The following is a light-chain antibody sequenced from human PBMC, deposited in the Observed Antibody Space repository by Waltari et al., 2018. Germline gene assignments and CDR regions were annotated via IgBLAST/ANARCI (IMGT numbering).Light chain of an antibody. V-gene: IGKV1-5*03. J-gene: IGKJ1*01. Sequence: DIQMTQSPSTLSASVGDRVTITCRASQSISSWLAWYQQKPGKAPKLLIDKASSLESGVPSRFSGSGSGTEFTLTISSLQPDDFATYYCQQYNSYAASFGQGTKVEIK. CDR1: QSISSW. CDR3: QQYNSYAAS. CDR2: KAS.